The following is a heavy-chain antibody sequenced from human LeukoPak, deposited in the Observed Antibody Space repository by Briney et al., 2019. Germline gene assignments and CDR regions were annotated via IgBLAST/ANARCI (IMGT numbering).Heavy chain of an antibody. CDR3: ARRYCSGGSCVFDP. CDR1: GGSISSYY. CDR2: IYYSGST. J-gene: IGHJ5*02. Sequence: SETLSLTCTVSGGSISSYYWGWIRQPPGKGLEWIESIYYSGSTYYNPSLKSRVTISVDTSKNQFSLKLSSVTAADTAVYYCARRYCSGGSCVFDPWGQGTLVTVSS. D-gene: IGHD2-15*01. V-gene: IGHV4-39*01.